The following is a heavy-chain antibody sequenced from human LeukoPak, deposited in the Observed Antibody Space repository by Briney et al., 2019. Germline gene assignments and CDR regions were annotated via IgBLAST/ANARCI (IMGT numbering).Heavy chain of an antibody. D-gene: IGHD2-2*01. CDR3: ASSTVLRDAFDI. Sequence: RASVKVSCKASGYTFTSYYMHWVRQAPGQGLEWMGWINPNSGGTNYAQRFQGRVTMTRDTSISTAYMELSRLRSDDTAVYYCASSTVLRDAFDIWGQGTMVTVSS. J-gene: IGHJ3*02. V-gene: IGHV1-2*02. CDR2: INPNSGGT. CDR1: GYTFTSYY.